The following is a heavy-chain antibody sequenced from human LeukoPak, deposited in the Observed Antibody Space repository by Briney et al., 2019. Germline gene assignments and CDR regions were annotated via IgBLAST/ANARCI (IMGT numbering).Heavy chain of an antibody. CDR1: GYTFTVNY. Sequence: ASVKVFCKPSGYTFTVNYLHWVRQAPGQVPEWVGWMNPNSGVTGYAQNFQGRVTMTRDTSISTAYMELSSLTSDDTAVYYCTRGAGTSWFDYWSQGSLVTVSS. CDR2: MNPNSGVT. J-gene: IGHJ4*02. D-gene: IGHD2-2*01. V-gene: IGHV1-2*02. CDR3: TRGAGTSWFDY.